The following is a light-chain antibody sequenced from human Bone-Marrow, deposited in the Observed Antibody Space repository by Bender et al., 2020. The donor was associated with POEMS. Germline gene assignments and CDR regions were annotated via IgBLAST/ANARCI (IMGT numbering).Light chain of an antibody. CDR2: SSH. V-gene: IGLV1-44*01. CDR1: SSNIGAHA. J-gene: IGLJ3*02. CDR3: EVWDDRLNGRV. Sequence: QSVLTQPPSASVTPGQRVTISCSGGSSNIGAHAVNWYQHLPGTAPKLLIYSSHRRPSEVPDRFSGSRSGSSAALAIGGLQSEDEADYYGEVWDDRLNGRVFGGGTKLTVL.